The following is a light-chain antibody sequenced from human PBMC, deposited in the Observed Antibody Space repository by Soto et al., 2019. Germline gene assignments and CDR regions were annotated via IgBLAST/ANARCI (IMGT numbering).Light chain of an antibody. CDR3: MQSLETSYT. CDR1: QSLLDSNGYNY. J-gene: IGKJ2*01. V-gene: IGKV2-28*01. Sequence: DIVLTQSLLSLPVTPGEAASISCRSSQSLLDSNGYNYLDWYVQKPGQSPQLLIYMRSNRSSGVPDRFSGSGSGTDFTLKISRVEAEDVGVYYCMQSLETSYTFGQGTKLEIK. CDR2: MRS.